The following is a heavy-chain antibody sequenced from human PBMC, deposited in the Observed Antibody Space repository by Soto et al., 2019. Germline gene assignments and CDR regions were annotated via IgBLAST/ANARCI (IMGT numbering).Heavy chain of an antibody. J-gene: IGHJ4*02. CDR2: ISGSGGST. D-gene: IGHD3-3*01. Sequence: GSLILTGPASGFTFSSYAMSWVRQAPGKGLEWVSAISGSGGSTYYADSVKGRFTISRDNSKNTLYLQMNSLRAEDTDVYYCATLLEWLLGYWGQGTLVTVYS. CDR3: ATLLEWLLGY. V-gene: IGHV3-23*01. CDR1: GFTFSSYA.